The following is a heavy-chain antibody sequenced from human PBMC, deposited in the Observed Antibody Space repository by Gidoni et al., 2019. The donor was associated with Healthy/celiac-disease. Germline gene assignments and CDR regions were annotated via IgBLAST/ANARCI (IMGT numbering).Heavy chain of an antibody. CDR2: IVVGSGNT. Sequence: QMQLVQSGPEVKKPGTSVKVSCKASGFTFTSSAMQWVRQARGQRLEWIGWIVVGSGNTNYAQKFQERVTITRDMSTSTAYMELSSLRSEDTAVYYCAAEGGNCSGGSCYSFDYWGQGTLVTVSS. D-gene: IGHD2-15*01. V-gene: IGHV1-58*02. CDR3: AAEGGNCSGGSCYSFDY. CDR1: GFTFTSSA. J-gene: IGHJ4*02.